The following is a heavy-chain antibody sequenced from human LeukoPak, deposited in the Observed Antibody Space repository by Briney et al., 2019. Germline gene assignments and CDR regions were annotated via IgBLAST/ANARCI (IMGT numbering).Heavy chain of an antibody. Sequence: SVKVSCKASGGTFSSYAISWVRQAPGQGLEWMGGIIPIFGTANYAQKFQGRVTITTDESASTAYMELGSLRSEDTAVYYCASGTSSPAAFDIWGQGTMVTVSP. CDR1: GGTFSSYA. CDR2: IIPIFGTA. J-gene: IGHJ3*02. CDR3: ASGTSSPAAFDI. V-gene: IGHV1-69*05. D-gene: IGHD2-2*01.